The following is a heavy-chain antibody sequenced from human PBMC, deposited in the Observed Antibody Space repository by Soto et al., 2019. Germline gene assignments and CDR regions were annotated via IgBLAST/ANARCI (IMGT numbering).Heavy chain of an antibody. J-gene: IGHJ3*02. V-gene: IGHV3-21*06. Sequence: EVQLVESGGGLVKPGGSLRLSCAASGFTFNNHGMNWVRQAPGKGLEWVSSNSASSSYIFYADSVKGRFTISRDNAKNSLYLEMNNLRAEDTAVYYCARHYGYYGLFDAFDIWGQGTMVTVSS. CDR2: NSASSSYI. D-gene: IGHD4-17*01. CDR3: ARHYGYYGLFDAFDI. CDR1: GFTFNNHG.